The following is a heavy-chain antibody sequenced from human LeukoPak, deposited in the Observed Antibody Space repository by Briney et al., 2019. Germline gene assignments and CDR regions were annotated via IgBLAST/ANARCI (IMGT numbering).Heavy chain of an antibody. CDR2: ISSSSTI. J-gene: IGHJ6*03. V-gene: IGHV3-48*01. CDR1: GFTFSSYS. CDR3: ARAVAARHDYYYYYMDV. Sequence: GGSLRLSCAASGFTFSSYSMNWVRQAPGKGLEWVSYISSSSTIYYADSVKGRFTISRDNAKKSLYLQMNSLRAEDTAVYYCARAVAARHDYYYYYMDVWGKGTTVTVSS. D-gene: IGHD6-6*01.